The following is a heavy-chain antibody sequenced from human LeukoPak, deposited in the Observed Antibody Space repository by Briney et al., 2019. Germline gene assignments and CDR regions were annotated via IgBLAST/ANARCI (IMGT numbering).Heavy chain of an antibody. D-gene: IGHD6-13*01. Sequence: ASVKVSCKASGGTFSSYAISWVRQAPGQGLEWMGRIIPILGIANYAQKFQGRVTITADKSTSTAYMELSSLRSEDTAVYYCARLGVAAARDAFDIWGQGTMVTVSS. CDR2: IIPILGIA. V-gene: IGHV1-69*04. CDR3: ARLGVAAARDAFDI. J-gene: IGHJ3*02. CDR1: GGTFSSYA.